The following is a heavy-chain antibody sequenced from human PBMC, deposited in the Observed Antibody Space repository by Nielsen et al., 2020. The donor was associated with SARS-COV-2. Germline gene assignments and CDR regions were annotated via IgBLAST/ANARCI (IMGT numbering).Heavy chain of an antibody. J-gene: IGHJ6*02. D-gene: IGHD3-10*01. Sequence: GESLKISCAASGFTFSNAWMSWVRQAPGKGLEWVGRIKSKTDGGTTDYAAPVKGRFTISRDDSKNTLYLQMNSLRAEDTAVYYCARVITDGNYYYYYGMDVWGQGTTVTVSS. V-gene: IGHV3-15*01. CDR2: IKSKTDGGTT. CDR3: ARVITDGNYYYYYGMDV. CDR1: GFTFSNAW.